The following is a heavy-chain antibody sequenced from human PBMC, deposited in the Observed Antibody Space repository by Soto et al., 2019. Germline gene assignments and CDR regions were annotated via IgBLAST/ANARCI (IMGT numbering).Heavy chain of an antibody. CDR3: ATTPGYSYGLYYYGMDV. CDR1: GGTFSSYA. V-gene: IGHV1-69*01. J-gene: IGHJ6*02. Sequence: QVQLVQSGAEVKKPGSSVKVSCKASGGTFSSYAISWVRQAPGQGIEWMGGIIPIFGTANYAQKFQGRVTITADESTSTAYMELSSLRSEDTAVYYCATTPGYSYGLYYYGMDVWGQGTTVTVSS. D-gene: IGHD5-18*01. CDR2: IIPIFGTA.